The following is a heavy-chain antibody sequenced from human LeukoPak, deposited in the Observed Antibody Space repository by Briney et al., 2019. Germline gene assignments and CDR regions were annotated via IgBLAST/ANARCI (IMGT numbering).Heavy chain of an antibody. J-gene: IGHJ6*03. D-gene: IGHD3-16*01. Sequence: SETLSLTCTVSGGSISSISYYWGWIRQPPGKGLEWIGSMYHNGSTYYNPSLKSRVTISVDTSKNQFSLKLSSVTAADTAVYYCARVGVWGTWRGYYYMDVWGKGTTVTVSS. CDR1: GGSISSISYY. V-gene: IGHV4-39*07. CDR2: MYHNGST. CDR3: ARVGVWGTWRGYYYMDV.